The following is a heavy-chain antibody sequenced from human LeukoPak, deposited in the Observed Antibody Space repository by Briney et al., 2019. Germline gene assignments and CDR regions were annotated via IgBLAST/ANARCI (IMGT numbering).Heavy chain of an antibody. V-gene: IGHV1-46*01. CDR3: AKGGLTMVRGVWWFDP. CDR1: GYTFTSSY. D-gene: IGHD3-10*01. J-gene: IGHJ5*02. CDR2: INPSGGSI. Sequence: ASVKVSCKASGYTFTSSYMHWVRPAPGQGLEWMGIINPSGGSISYAQKFQGRVTMTRDTSTSTVYMELSSLRSEDTAVYYCAKGGLTMVRGVWWFDPWGQGTLVTVSS.